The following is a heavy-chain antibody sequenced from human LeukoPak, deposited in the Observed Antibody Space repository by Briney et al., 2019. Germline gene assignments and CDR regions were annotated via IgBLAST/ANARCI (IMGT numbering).Heavy chain of an antibody. Sequence: GGSLRLSCAASGFTFSSYAMSWVRQAPGKGLEWVSPITGSGGRTSYAASVEGMFTISRNSNKTTLYLQISRRRAEDTAVYYCAKLPSYCYYCYMDVWSKATTVTVSS. CDR1: GFTFSSYA. CDR3: AKLPSYCYYCYMDV. CDR2: ITGSGGRT. J-gene: IGHJ6*03. V-gene: IGHV3-23*01.